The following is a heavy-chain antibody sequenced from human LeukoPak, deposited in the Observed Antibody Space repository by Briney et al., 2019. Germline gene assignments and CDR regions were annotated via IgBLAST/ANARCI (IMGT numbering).Heavy chain of an antibody. D-gene: IGHD6-19*01. CDR1: GFTFSSYW. V-gene: IGHV3-7*01. CDR2: IKQDGSEK. Sequence: QPGGSLRLSCAASGFTFSSYWMSWVRQAPGKGLEWVANIKQDGSEKYYVDSVKGRFTISRDNAKKSLYLQMNSLRGEDTAVYYCARSSGWWDMDVWGKGTTVTVSS. CDR3: ARSSGWWDMDV. J-gene: IGHJ6*03.